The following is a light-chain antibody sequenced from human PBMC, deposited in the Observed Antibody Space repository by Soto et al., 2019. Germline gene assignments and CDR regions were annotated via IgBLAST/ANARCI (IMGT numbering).Light chain of an antibody. CDR2: SNN. Sequence: QAVVTQPPSASGTPGQRVTISCSGSSSNIGSNTVNWYQQLPGTAPKLLIYSNNQRPSGVPDRFSCSKSGTSASLAISGLQSEDEAEYYCASWDDSLNGPVFGGGTKLTVL. J-gene: IGLJ2*01. V-gene: IGLV1-44*01. CDR3: ASWDDSLNGPV. CDR1: SSNIGSNT.